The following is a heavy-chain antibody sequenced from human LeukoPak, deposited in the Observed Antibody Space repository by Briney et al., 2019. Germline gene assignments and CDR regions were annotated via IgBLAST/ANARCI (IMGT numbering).Heavy chain of an antibody. J-gene: IGHJ4*02. CDR2: INPNSGGT. D-gene: IGHD3-3*01. Sequence: GASVKVSCKASGYTFTGYYMHWVRQAPGQGLEWMGRINPNSGGTNYAQKFQGRVTMTRDTSISTAYMELRSLRSDDTAVYYCAREVPNYDFWSGYHYYFDYWGQGTLVTVSS. CDR3: AREVPNYDFWSGYHYYFDY. V-gene: IGHV1-2*06. CDR1: GYTFTGYY.